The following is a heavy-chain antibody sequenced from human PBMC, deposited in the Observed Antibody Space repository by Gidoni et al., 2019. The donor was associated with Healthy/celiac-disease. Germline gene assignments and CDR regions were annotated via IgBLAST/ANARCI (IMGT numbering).Heavy chain of an antibody. V-gene: IGHV4-38-2*02. CDR3: ARGWYSSSSTFDY. CDR1: GYSIRHGYY. Sequence: VQLQESSQGLFKPSETMSLTCTVSGYSIRHGYYWGWIRQPPGKGLEWIGTIDHSGSTYYNPSLKSRVTISVDPSKHQFSLKLSSVTAADPAVYYCARGWYSSSSTFDYWGQGTLVTVSS. CDR2: IDHSGST. D-gene: IGHD6-6*01. J-gene: IGHJ4*02.